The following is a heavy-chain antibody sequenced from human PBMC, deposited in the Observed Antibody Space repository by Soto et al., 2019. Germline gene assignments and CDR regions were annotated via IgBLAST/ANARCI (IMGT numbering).Heavy chain of an antibody. CDR3: ARLTMNNWFDP. CDR1: GFTFSSYE. Sequence: EVQLVESGGGLVQPGGSLTLSCAASGFTFSSYEMNWVRQAPGKGLEWVSYISSSGSTIYYADSVKGRFTISRDNAKNSLYLQMNSLRAEDTAVYYCARLTMNNWFDPWGQGTLVTVSS. CDR2: ISSSGSTI. V-gene: IGHV3-48*03. D-gene: IGHD3-22*01. J-gene: IGHJ5*02.